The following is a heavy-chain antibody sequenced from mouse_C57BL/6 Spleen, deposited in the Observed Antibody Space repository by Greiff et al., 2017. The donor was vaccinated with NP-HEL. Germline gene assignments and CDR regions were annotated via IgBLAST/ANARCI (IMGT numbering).Heavy chain of an antibody. Sequence: QVQLQQPGAELVRPGSSVKLSCKASGYTFTSYWMHWVKQRPIQGLEWIGNIDPSDSETHYNQKFKDKATLTVDKSSSTAYMQLSSLTSEDSAVYYCARNSGYGSSLRYYFDYWGQGTTLTVSS. CDR2: IDPSDSET. CDR1: GYTFTSYW. D-gene: IGHD1-1*01. CDR3: ARNSGYGSSLRYYFDY. J-gene: IGHJ2*01. V-gene: IGHV1-52*01.